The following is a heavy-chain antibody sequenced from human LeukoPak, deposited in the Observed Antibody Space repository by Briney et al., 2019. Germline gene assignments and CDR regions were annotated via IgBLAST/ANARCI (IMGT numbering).Heavy chain of an antibody. Sequence: GGSLRLSCEASGFTLSYYGMHWVRQAPGKGLEYVSVISSNGGSTYYADSVKGRFTISRDNSKNTLYLQMSSLRAEDTAVYYCVREISGYYAYWGQGTLVTVSS. V-gene: IGHV3-64D*06. CDR1: GFTLSYYG. CDR2: ISSNGGST. J-gene: IGHJ4*02. D-gene: IGHD3-22*01. CDR3: VREISGYYAY.